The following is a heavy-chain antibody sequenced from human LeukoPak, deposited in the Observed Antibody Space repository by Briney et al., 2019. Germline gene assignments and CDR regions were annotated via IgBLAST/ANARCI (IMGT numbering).Heavy chain of an antibody. CDR2: ISPDGSYT. J-gene: IGHJ4*02. CDR3: ASDQVSGVFDY. V-gene: IGHV3-11*05. D-gene: IGHD5/OR15-5a*01. CDR1: GFIFSDFY. Sequence: GGSLRLSCAGPGFIFSDFYINWIRKSPGKRLEWLAYISPDGSYTTYGDSVKGRFVISRDNAKNSVSLQMNSLRVEDTALYVCASDQVSGVFDYWGQGARVTVS.